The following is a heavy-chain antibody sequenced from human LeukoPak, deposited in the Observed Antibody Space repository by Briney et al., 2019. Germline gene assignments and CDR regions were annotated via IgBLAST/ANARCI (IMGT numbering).Heavy chain of an antibody. CDR1: GGSISSGGYY. D-gene: IGHD3-3*01. J-gene: IGHJ4*02. V-gene: IGHV4-31*03. Sequence: SQTLSLTCTVSGGSISSGGYYWSWIRQHPGKGLEWIGYIYYSGSTYYNPSLKSRVTISVDTSKNQFSLKLSSVTAADTAVYYCAREPQYYDFWSGYHGGIDYWGQGTLVTVSS. CDR3: AREPQYYDFWSGYHGGIDY. CDR2: IYYSGST.